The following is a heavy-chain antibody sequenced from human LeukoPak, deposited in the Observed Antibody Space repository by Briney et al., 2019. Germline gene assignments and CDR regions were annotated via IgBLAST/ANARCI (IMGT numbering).Heavy chain of an antibody. D-gene: IGHD1-26*01. CDR2: INPNSGGT. CDR3: ASSLLTRNWLDP. CDR1: GYTFTGYY. Sequence: ASVKASCKASGYTFTGYYMHWVRQAPGQGLEWMGWINPNSGGTNYAQKFQGRVTMTRDTSISTAYMELSRPRSDDTAVYYCASSLLTRNWLDPWGQGTLVTVSS. J-gene: IGHJ5*02. V-gene: IGHV1-2*02.